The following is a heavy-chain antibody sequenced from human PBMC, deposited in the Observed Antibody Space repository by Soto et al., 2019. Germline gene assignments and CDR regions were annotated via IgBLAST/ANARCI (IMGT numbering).Heavy chain of an antibody. CDR2: INSDGSST. J-gene: IGHJ4*02. D-gene: IGHD5-12*01. CDR1: GFTFSSYW. V-gene: IGHV3-74*01. CDR3: ARDGSAATIDIDY. Sequence: GGSLRLSCAASGFTFSSYWMYWVRQAPGKGLVWVSHINSDGSSTTHADSVKGRFTISRDNAKNTLYLQMNSLRAEDTAVYHCARDGSAATIDIDYWGQGTLVTVSS.